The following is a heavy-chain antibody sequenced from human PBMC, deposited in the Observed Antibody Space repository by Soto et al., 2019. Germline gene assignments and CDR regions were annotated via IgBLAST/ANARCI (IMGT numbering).Heavy chain of an antibody. J-gene: IGHJ4*02. CDR2: NSTSKGNT. CDR1: GYTFTSYG. V-gene: IGHV1-18*01. CDR3: VPHSPAFAF. D-gene: IGHD2-15*01. Sequence: QVQLVQSGPEVKKPGASVKVSCKTSGYTFTSYGIAWVRQAPGQGLEWMGWNSTSKGNTNYAQKFQGRVTMTTDTSTSTAYMDLRSLSSDATSVYYCVPHSPAFAFWVRGALLTVSS.